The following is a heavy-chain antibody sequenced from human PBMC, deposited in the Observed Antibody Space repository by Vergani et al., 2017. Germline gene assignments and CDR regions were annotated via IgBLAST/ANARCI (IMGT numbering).Heavy chain of an antibody. J-gene: IGHJ6*04. CDR3: AKDIRAMTTGETDV. CDR1: GFTFSSYA. D-gene: IGHD4-17*01. Sequence: VQLVESGGGVVQPGRSLRLSCAASGFTFSSYAMSWVRQAPGKGLEWVSAISWNSGSIGYADSVKGRFTISRDNAKNSLYLQMNSLRAEDTALYYCAKDIRAMTTGETDVWGKGTTVTVSS. V-gene: IGHV3-9*01. CDR2: ISWNSGSI.